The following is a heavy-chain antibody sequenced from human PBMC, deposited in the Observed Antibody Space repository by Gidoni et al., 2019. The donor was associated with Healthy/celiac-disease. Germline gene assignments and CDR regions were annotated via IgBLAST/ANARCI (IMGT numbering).Heavy chain of an antibody. J-gene: IGHJ4*02. D-gene: IGHD6-19*01. CDR2: ISYDGSNK. CDR3: AKDSSGSFD. CDR1: GFTFSSYG. Sequence: QVQLVESGGGVVQPGRFLRLSCAASGFTFSSYGMHWVRQAPGKGLEWVAVISYDGSNKYYADSVKGRFTISRDNSKNTLYLQMNSLRAEDTAVYYCAKDSSGSFDWGQGTLVTVSS. V-gene: IGHV3-30*18.